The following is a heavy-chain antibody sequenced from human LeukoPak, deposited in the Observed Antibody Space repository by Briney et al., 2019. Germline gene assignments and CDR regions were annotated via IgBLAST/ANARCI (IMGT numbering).Heavy chain of an antibody. J-gene: IGHJ6*04. D-gene: IGHD6-13*01. V-gene: IGHV3-30*18. CDR2: ISYDGSNK. Sequence: PGGSLRLSCAASGFTFSSYGMHWVRQAPGKGLEWVAVISYDGSNKYYADSVKGRFTISRDNSKNTLYLQMNSLRAEDTAVYYCAKDQAAVDSSWQVEYYYYGMDVWGKGTTVTVSS. CDR3: AKDQAAVDSSWQVEYYYYGMDV. CDR1: GFTFSSYG.